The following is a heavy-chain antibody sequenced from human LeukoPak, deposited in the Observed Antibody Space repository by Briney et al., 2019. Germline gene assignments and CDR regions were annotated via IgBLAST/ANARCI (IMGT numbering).Heavy chain of an antibody. Sequence: GGSLRLSCAASGFTFSSYAMHWVRQAPGKGLEYVSAISSDGNSTYYASSVKGRFTVSRDNSKNTLYLHMGSLRAEGMAVYYCATIGLPWGQGTLVTVSS. V-gene: IGHV3-64*01. CDR2: ISSDGNST. CDR3: ATIGLP. D-gene: IGHD1-26*01. CDR1: GFTFSSYA. J-gene: IGHJ5*02.